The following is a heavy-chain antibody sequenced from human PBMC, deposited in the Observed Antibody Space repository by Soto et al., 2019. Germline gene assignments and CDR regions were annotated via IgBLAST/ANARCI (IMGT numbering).Heavy chain of an antibody. J-gene: IGHJ4*02. D-gene: IGHD3-22*01. V-gene: IGHV3-23*01. CDR2: ISGSGGST. CDR1: GFTFSSYA. CDR3: AKRHYDSSGTPRAYYFDY. Sequence: GGSLRLSCAASGFTFSSYAMSWVRQAPGKGLEWVSAISGSGGSTYYADSVKGRFTISRDNSKNTLYLQMNSLRAEDTAVYYCAKRHYDSSGTPRAYYFDYWGQGTLVTVS.